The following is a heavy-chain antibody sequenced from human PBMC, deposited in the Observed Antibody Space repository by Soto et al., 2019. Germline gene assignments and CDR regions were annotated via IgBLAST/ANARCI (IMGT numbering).Heavy chain of an antibody. J-gene: IGHJ4*02. D-gene: IGHD2-2*01. V-gene: IGHV3-23*01. Sequence: PGGSLRLSCAASGVTFSSYAMSWVRQAPGKGLEWVSAISGSGGSTYYADSVKGRFTISRDNSKNTLYLQMNSLRAEDTAVYYCAKDEVPAATARLDYWGQGTLVTVSS. CDR2: ISGSGGST. CDR1: GVTFSSYA. CDR3: AKDEVPAATARLDY.